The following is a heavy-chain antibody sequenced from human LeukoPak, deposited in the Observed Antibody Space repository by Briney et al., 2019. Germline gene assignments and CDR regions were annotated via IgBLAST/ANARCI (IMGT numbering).Heavy chain of an antibody. CDR3: ARGDGYIYSFDY. CDR1: GGSTSSYY. Sequence: SETLSLTCTVSGGSTSSYYWSWIRQPPGKGLEWIGYTYYSGSTNYNPSLKSRVTMSVDTSKNQFSLKLSSVTTADTAVYYCARGDGYIYSFDYWGQGTLVTVSS. D-gene: IGHD5-24*01. V-gene: IGHV4-59*01. J-gene: IGHJ4*02. CDR2: TYYSGST.